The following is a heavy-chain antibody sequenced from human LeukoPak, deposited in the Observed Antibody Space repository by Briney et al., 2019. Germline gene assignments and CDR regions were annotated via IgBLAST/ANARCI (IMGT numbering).Heavy chain of an antibody. CDR3: AKSGGYSYVENFDY. Sequence: PGGSLRLSCAASGFTFSSYAMNWVRQAPGKGLEWVSGTSGSGGSTFYADSVKGRFTKSRDNSKNTLYLQMNSLRAEDTAVYYCAKSGGYSYVENFDYWGQGTLVTVSS. CDR2: TSGSGGST. D-gene: IGHD5-18*01. V-gene: IGHV3-23*01. CDR1: GFTFSSYA. J-gene: IGHJ4*02.